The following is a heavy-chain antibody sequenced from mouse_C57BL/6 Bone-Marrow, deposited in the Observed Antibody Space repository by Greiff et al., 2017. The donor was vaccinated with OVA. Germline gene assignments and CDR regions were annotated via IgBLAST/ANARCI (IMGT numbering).Heavy chain of an antibody. Sequence: EVQLQESGPGLVKPSQSLSLTCSVTGYSITSGYYWNWIRQFPGNKLEWMGYISYDGSNNYNPSLKNRISITRDTSKNQFFLKLNSVTTEDTATYYCAREEGYYYGSRPHWYFDVWGTGTTVTVSS. CDR3: AREEGYYYGSRPHWYFDV. J-gene: IGHJ1*03. CDR1: GYSITSGYY. CDR2: ISYDGSN. D-gene: IGHD1-1*01. V-gene: IGHV3-6*01.